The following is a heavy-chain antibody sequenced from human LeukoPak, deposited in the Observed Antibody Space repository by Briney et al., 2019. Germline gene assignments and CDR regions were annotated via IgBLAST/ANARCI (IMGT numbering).Heavy chain of an antibody. V-gene: IGHV3-23*01. D-gene: IGHD1-1*01. CDR1: GFTFSSYA. Sequence: GGSLRLSCAASGFTFSSYAMSWVRQAPGKELERVSAIRGSGGSTYYADSVKGRFTISRDNSKNTLYLQMNSLRADDTAVYYCAKSLLTTATGTGRAFDIWGQGTMVTVSS. CDR3: AKSLLTTATGTGRAFDI. CDR2: IRGSGGST. J-gene: IGHJ3*02.